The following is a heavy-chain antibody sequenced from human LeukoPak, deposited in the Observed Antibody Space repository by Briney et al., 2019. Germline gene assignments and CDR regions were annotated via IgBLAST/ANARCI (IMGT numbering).Heavy chain of an antibody. Sequence: GGSLRLSCTASGFTFSSYAMTWVRQAPGKGLEWVSAISGSGGSTYYADSVKGRFTISRDNSKNTLYLQMNSLRAEDTAVYYCAKGPNCSTTSCYTVWLIDYWGQGTLVTVSS. CDR2: ISGSGGST. J-gene: IGHJ4*02. D-gene: IGHD2-2*02. CDR1: GFTFSSYA. CDR3: AKGPNCSTTSCYTVWLIDY. V-gene: IGHV3-23*01.